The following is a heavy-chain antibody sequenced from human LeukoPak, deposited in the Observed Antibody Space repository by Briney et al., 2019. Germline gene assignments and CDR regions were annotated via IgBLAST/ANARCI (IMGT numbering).Heavy chain of an antibody. CDR3: ARDKGRAYSYGYVDY. D-gene: IGHD5-18*01. J-gene: IGHJ4*02. CDR1: VYTFTTFG. CDR2: ISPYNGKT. Sequence: ASVKVSCKPSVYTFTTFGINWVRQAPGQGLEWMGWISPYNGKTNYAQKLQGRVTMTTDTSTNTAYMELRSLRSDDTAVYYCARDKGRAYSYGYVDYWGQRTLVTVS. V-gene: IGHV1-18*01.